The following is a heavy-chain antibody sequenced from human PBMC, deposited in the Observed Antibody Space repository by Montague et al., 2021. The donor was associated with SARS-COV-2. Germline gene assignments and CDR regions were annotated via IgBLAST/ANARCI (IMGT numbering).Heavy chain of an antibody. D-gene: IGHD3-22*01. J-gene: IGHJ3*02. CDR2: IYYTGTI. Sequence: SETLSLTCSVSGGSISITDRYWGWIRQPPGKGLEFIGTIYYTGTIYYNPSLKSRVTISRDTSKNQFSLKVTSVTAADTAVYYCARVQGITMIVVVIGAFDIWGQGTMVTVSS. V-gene: IGHV4-39*07. CDR3: ARVQGITMIVVVIGAFDI. CDR1: GGSISITDRY.